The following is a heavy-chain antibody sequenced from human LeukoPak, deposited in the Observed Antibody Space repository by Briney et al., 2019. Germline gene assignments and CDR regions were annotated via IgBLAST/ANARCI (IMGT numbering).Heavy chain of an antibody. J-gene: IGHJ2*01. CDR2: TYYRSKWYT. CDR1: GDSVSSNSAA. CDR3: ARERDGYNYVELWCFDL. D-gene: IGHD5-24*01. V-gene: IGHV6-1*01. Sequence: SQTLSLTCAISGDSVSSNSAAWHWIRQSPSRGLELLGRTYYRSKWYTDYAVSVKSRITINPATSKNQFSLQLNSVTPEDTAVYYCARERDGYNYVELWCFDLWGRGTLVTVSS.